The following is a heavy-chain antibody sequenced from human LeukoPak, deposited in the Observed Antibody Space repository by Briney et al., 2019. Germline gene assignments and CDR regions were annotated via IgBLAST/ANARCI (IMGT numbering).Heavy chain of an antibody. CDR2: INPNSGGT. J-gene: IGHJ4*02. V-gene: IGHV1-2*02. CDR1: GYTFTGYY. D-gene: IGHD6-19*01. CDR3: AREGYSSGWYEKGFDC. Sequence: ASVKVSCKASGYTFTGYYMHWVRQAPGQGLEWMGWINPNSGGTNYAQKFQGRVTMTRDTSISTAYMELSRLRSDDTAVYYCAREGYSSGWYEKGFDCWGQGTLVTVSS.